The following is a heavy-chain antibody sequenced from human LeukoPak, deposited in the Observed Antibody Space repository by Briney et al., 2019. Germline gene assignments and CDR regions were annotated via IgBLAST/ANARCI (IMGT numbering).Heavy chain of an antibody. CDR3: ASASVAARQGAFDI. CDR2: IYYSGST. D-gene: IGHD6-6*01. V-gene: IGHV4-31*11. Sequence: SQTLSLTCAVSGGSISSGGYYRSWIRQHPGKGLEWIGYIYYSGSTYYNPSLKSRVTISVDTSKNQFSLKLSSVTAADTAVYYCASASVAARQGAFDIWGQGTMVTVSS. J-gene: IGHJ3*02. CDR1: GGSISSGGYY.